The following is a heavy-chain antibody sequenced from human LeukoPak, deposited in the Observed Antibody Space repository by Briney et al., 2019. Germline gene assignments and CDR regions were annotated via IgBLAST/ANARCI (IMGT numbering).Heavy chain of an antibody. D-gene: IGHD3-10*01. Sequence: PSGTLSLTCGVSGGSISSSNWWNWVRPPPGKGLEWIGEIYHSGSTNYNPSLKSRVTISVDTSKNQFSLKLSSVTAADTAVYYCARANYYYGSGSYYPFDYWGQGTPVTISS. CDR2: IYHSGST. V-gene: IGHV4-4*02. CDR3: ARANYYYGSGSYYPFDY. CDR1: GGSISSSNW. J-gene: IGHJ4*02.